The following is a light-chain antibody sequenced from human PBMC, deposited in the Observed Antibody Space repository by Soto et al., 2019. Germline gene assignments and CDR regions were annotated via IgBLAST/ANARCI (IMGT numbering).Light chain of an antibody. CDR2: DLS. Sequence: QSALTQPASVSGSPGQSITISCTGTSSDVGGYNYVSWYQQHPGKAPKLMIYDLSNRPSGVSNRFSGSRSGNTASLTISGVQAEDEAHYYCISCTGSTTLVVFGGGTKLTVL. V-gene: IGLV2-14*01. CDR1: SSDVGGYNY. J-gene: IGLJ2*01. CDR3: ISCTGSTTLVV.